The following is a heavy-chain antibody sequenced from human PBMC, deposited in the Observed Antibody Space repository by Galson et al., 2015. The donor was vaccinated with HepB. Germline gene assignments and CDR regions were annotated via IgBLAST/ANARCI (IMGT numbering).Heavy chain of an antibody. V-gene: IGHV4-59*01. D-gene: IGHD6-6*01. CDR2: MYNSENT. CDR3: ARDGAARLDS. J-gene: IGHJ4*02. CDR1: GGSISGYY. Sequence: ATLSLTCTVSGGSISGYYWTWIRQPPGKGLEWIGHMYNSENTNYSPYLKSRVSISLDTSKNQFSLKLSSVTAADTAVYYCARDGAARLDSWGQGTLVTVSS.